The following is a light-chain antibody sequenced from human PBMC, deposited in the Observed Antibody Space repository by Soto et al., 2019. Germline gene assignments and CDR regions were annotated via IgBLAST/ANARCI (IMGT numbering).Light chain of an antibody. CDR3: QQYSGSPFT. V-gene: IGKV3-20*01. CDR2: GAS. CDR1: QIVSSTY. Sequence: EIVLTQSPGTLSLSPGESATLSCRASQIVSSTYLAWYRQKPGQAPSLLIYGASTRATGIPDRFSGSGSGTDFTLTISRLEPEDFAVYYCQQYSGSPFTFGPGTKVDIK. J-gene: IGKJ3*01.